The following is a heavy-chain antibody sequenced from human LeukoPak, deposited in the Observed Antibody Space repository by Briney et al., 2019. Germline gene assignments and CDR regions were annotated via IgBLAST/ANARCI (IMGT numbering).Heavy chain of an antibody. D-gene: IGHD1-14*01. CDR1: GYSFTSYD. CDR3: ARVTHYYYGMDV. CDR2: MNPNSGNR. V-gene: IGHV1-8*01. Sequence: ASVKVSCKASGYSFTSYDINWVRQATGQGLEWMGWMNPNSGNRGCAQKFQGRDTMTRNNSISTAYMELSSLSSEDTAVYYCARVTHYYYGMDVWGQGTTVIVSS. J-gene: IGHJ6*02.